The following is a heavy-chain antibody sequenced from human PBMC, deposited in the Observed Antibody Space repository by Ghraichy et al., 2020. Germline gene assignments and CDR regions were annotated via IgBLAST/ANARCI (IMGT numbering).Heavy chain of an antibody. V-gene: IGHV3-23*01. Sequence: GGSLRLSCVASGFTFSTYAMTWVRQTPGKGLEWVSAISGSGGSTYYADSVKGRFTISRDNSKNTLNLQMNSLRAEDTAVYYCAKGGAAAGYFDYWGQGTLVTVSS. CDR3: AKGGAAAGYFDY. CDR1: GFTFSTYA. CDR2: ISGSGGST. D-gene: IGHD6-13*01. J-gene: IGHJ4*02.